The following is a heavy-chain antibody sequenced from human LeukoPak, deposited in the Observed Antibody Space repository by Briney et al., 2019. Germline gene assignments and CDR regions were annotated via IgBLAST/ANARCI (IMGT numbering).Heavy chain of an antibody. J-gene: IGHJ4*02. Sequence: GGSLRLSCTASGFTFGDYAMSWFRQAPGNGLEWVGFIRSKAYGGTTEYAASVKGRFTISRDDSKSIAYLQMNSLKTEDTAVYYCTRDLVDFWSGYYFDYWGQGTLVTVSS. V-gene: IGHV3-49*03. CDR2: IRSKAYGGTT. D-gene: IGHD3-3*01. CDR1: GFTFGDYA. CDR3: TRDLVDFWSGYYFDY.